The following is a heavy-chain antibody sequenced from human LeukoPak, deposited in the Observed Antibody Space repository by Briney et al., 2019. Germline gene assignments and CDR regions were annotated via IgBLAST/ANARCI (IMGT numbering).Heavy chain of an antibody. J-gene: IGHJ6*02. V-gene: IGHV3-21*01. Sequence: SVKGRFTISRDNAKNSLYLQMNSLRAEDTAVYYCARDIGSSLRYYYGMDVWGQGTTVTVSS. D-gene: IGHD6-13*01. CDR3: ARDIGSSLRYYYGMDV.